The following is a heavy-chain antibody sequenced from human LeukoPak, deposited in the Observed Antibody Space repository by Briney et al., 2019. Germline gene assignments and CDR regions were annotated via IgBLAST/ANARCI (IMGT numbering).Heavy chain of an antibody. D-gene: IGHD7-27*01. CDR3: ASHAWGSGYFDY. J-gene: IGHJ4*02. CDR2: IWYDGSNK. V-gene: IGHV3-33*01. CDR1: GFTFSSYG. Sequence: GGSLRLSCAASGFTFSSYGMHWVRQAPGKGLEWVAVIWYDGSNKYYADSVKGRFTISRDNSKNTLYLQMNSLRAEDTAVYYCASHAWGSGYFDYWGQGTLVTVSS.